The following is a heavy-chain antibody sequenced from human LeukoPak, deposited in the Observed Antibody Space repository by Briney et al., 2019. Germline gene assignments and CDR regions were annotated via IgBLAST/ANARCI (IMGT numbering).Heavy chain of an antibody. CDR3: AKGWPTTFGWFDP. J-gene: IGHJ5*02. D-gene: IGHD3-16*01. Sequence: GGSLRLSCAASGFTFDDYAMHWVRQAPGKGLEWVSGISWNSGSIGYADSVKGRFTISRDNAKNSLYLQMNSLRAEDTALYYCAKGWPTTFGWFDPWGQGTLVTVSS. CDR2: ISWNSGSI. V-gene: IGHV3-9*01. CDR1: GFTFDDYA.